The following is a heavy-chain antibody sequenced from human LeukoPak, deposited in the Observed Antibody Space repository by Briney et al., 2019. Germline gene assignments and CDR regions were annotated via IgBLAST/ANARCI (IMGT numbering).Heavy chain of an antibody. CDR3: AKDRSCTNDVCHGDFDY. J-gene: IGHJ4*02. CDR2: ISVSVGST. CDR1: GFIFSSYA. D-gene: IGHD2-8*01. V-gene: IGHV3-23*01. Sequence: GGSLRLSCAASGFIFSSYAMSWVRQAPGKGLEWVSTISVSVGSTYYADSVKGRFTISRDNSKNTVYLQMNSLRAEDTAVYYCAKDRSCTNDVCHGDFDYWGQGTLVTVSS.